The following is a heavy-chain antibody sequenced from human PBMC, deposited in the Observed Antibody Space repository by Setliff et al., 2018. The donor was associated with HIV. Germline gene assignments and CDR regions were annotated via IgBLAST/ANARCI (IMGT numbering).Heavy chain of an antibody. D-gene: IGHD1-7*01. CDR2: FYHTGST. CDR3: ARDQGLELRGDYYYYGMDV. V-gene: IGHV4-59*11. Sequence: SETLSLTCTVSGGSIRSHYWSWIRQPPGKVLEWIGSFYHTGSTTYNPSLKSRTTMSLDTSRNQVSLKLSSVSAADTAVYYCARDQGLELRGDYYYYGMDVWGQGTTVTVSS. J-gene: IGHJ6*02. CDR1: GGSIRSHY.